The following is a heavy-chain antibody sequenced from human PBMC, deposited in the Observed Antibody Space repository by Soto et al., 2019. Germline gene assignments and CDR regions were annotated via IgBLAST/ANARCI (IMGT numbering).Heavy chain of an antibody. CDR2: ISPYNGNT. J-gene: IGHJ4*02. Sequence: QVQLVQSGAEAKKPGASVKVSCKASGYTFTRDDISWVRQAPGQGLEWMGWISPYNGNTNSAQRLQGRVTMTTDTSTSTAYMDLRSIRSDDTAVNNCARGMGQRLDYWCQGTLVTDAS. CDR1: GYTFTRDD. D-gene: IGHD6-25*01. V-gene: IGHV1-18*01. CDR3: ARGMGQRLDY.